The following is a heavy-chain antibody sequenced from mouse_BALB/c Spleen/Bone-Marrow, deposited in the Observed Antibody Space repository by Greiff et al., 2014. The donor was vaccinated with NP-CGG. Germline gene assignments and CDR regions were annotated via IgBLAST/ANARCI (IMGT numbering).Heavy chain of an antibody. Sequence: EVQLQQSGAELVKPGASVKLSCIGSGFNIKDTYMHWVKQRPEQGLEWIGRIDPANGNTKYDPKFQGKATITADTSSNTAYLQLSSLTSEDTAVYYCASYYRYSFDYWGQGTTLTVSS. D-gene: IGHD2-14*01. CDR3: ASYYRYSFDY. J-gene: IGHJ2*01. CDR1: GFNIKDTY. CDR2: IDPANGNT. V-gene: IGHV14-3*02.